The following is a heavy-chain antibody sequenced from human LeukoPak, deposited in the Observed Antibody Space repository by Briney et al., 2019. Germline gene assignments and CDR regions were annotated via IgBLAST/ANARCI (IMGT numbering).Heavy chain of an antibody. D-gene: IGHD3-22*01. Sequence: SETLSLTCAVYGGSFSGYYWSWIRQPPGKGLEWIGEINHSGSTNYNPSLKSRVTISVDTSKNQFSLKLSSVTAADTAVYYCARLPPKYYYDSSGYYRGAFDIWGQGTIVTVSS. CDR2: INHSGST. CDR3: ARLPPKYYYDSSGYYRGAFDI. J-gene: IGHJ3*02. CDR1: GGSFSGYY. V-gene: IGHV4-34*01.